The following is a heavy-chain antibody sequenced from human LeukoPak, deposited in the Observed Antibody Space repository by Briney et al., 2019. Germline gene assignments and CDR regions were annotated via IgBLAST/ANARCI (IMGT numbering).Heavy chain of an antibody. J-gene: IGHJ6*04. CDR1: GYTFTSYY. CDR2: IIPTFGRA. V-gene: IGHV1-46*01. CDR3: ARDGDAIVVGPSSSHRHSRGLDV. Sequence: GASVKVSCKASGYTFTSYYMHWVRQAPGQGLEWMGGIIPTFGRANYAQRFQGRVMITADMSTNIVYLELNGLRSEDTAVYYCARDGDAIVVGPSSSHRHSRGLDVWGKGTTVTVSS. D-gene: IGHD2-2*01.